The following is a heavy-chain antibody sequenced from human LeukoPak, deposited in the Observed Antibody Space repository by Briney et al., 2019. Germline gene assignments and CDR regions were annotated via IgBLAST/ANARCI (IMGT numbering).Heavy chain of an antibody. Sequence: ASVKVSCKASGGTFSTYAISWVRQAPGQGLEWMGRIIPVLGVANYAQKFQGRVTISADKSTSTAYMEVSSQRSEDTAVYYCATGIGTLWSGYYHDYWGQGTLVTVSS. CDR3: ATGIGTLWSGYYHDY. V-gene: IGHV1-69*04. CDR1: GGTFSTYA. J-gene: IGHJ4*02. D-gene: IGHD3-3*01. CDR2: IIPVLGVA.